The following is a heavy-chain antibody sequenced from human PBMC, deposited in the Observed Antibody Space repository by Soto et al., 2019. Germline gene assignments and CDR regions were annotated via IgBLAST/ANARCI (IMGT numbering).Heavy chain of an antibody. CDR3: ARGRGWRDY. J-gene: IGHJ4*02. CDR1: GYTFTNYD. V-gene: IGHV1-8*01. Sequence: QVQLVQSGAEVKKPGASVKVSCMASGYTFTNYDINWVRQAPGQGLEWMGWMDPNSGNTDYAQKFQGRVTITRNTSISTAYLELSSLSSEDTAVYYCARGRGWRDYWGQGTLVTVSS. CDR2: MDPNSGNT. D-gene: IGHD6-19*01.